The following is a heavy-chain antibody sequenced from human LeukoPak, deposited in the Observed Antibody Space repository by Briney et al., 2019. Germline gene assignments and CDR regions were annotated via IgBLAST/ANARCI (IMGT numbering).Heavy chain of an antibody. J-gene: IGHJ4*02. CDR2: INPSGGST. V-gene: IGHV1-46*01. Sequence: ASVKVSCKASGYTFTSYYMHWVRQAPGQGLEWMGIINPSGGSTSYAQKFQGRVTMTRDTSTSTVYMELSSLGSEDTAVYYCARDQKVAGGLDYWGQETLVTVSS. CDR1: GYTFTSYY. CDR3: ARDQKVAGGLDY. D-gene: IGHD2-8*02.